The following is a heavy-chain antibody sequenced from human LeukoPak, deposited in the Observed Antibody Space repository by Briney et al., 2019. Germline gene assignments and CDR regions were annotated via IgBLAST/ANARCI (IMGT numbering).Heavy chain of an antibody. J-gene: IGHJ6*03. CDR3: AKGSCDRCYLMGV. D-gene: IGHD2-15*01. V-gene: IGHV3-23*01. Sequence: GGSLRLSCAASGLTFSSYAMRWVRQAPGKGLEWLSFISGSGDSTFYADSVKGRFTISRDNSKNTLYLQMNSLRAEDAAVYYCAKGSCDRCYLMGVWGKGTAVTVSS. CDR2: ISGSGDST. CDR1: GLTFSSYA.